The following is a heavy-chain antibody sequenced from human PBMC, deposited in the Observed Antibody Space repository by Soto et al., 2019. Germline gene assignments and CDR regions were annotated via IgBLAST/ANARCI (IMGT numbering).Heavy chain of an antibody. V-gene: IGHV4-39*01. J-gene: IGHJ4*02. CDR1: GDSINSDKYY. D-gene: IGHD3-9*01. Sequence: SETLSLTCSVSGDSINSDKYYWCWIRQPPGKGLEWIGSIYYRGNTYYNPSLQTRVTISLDKSKSQFSLKLTSVTAADSAVYFCARLEGLATISYYFDFWGRGALVTVSS. CDR2: IYYRGNT. CDR3: ARLEGLATISYYFDF.